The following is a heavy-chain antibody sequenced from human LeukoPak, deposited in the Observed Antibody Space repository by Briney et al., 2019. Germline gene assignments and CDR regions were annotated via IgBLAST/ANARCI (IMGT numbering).Heavy chain of an antibody. V-gene: IGHV3-23*01. Sequence: GGSLRLSCAVSGLTFSTYSMTWVRQGPGKGLEWVSSIYNSGAKIFYADSVKGRFSISRDNSKNMLYLQMNSLRVEDTAVYYCAKDVAPDSGWDLDYWGQGTLVTVSS. J-gene: IGHJ4*02. CDR1: GLTFSTYS. CDR2: IYNSGAKI. D-gene: IGHD6-19*01. CDR3: AKDVAPDSGWDLDY.